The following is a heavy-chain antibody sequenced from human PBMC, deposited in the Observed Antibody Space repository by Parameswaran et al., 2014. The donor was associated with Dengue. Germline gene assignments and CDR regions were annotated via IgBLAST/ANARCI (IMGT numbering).Heavy chain of an antibody. CDR2: IWYDGSNK. V-gene: IGHV3-33*01. D-gene: IGHD3-22*01. J-gene: IGHJ2*01. CDR3: ARPYYYDSSPNWYFDL. Sequence: VRQAPGKGLEWVAVIWYDGSNKYYADSVKGRFIISRDNSKNTLYLQMNSLRAEDTAVYYCARPYYYDSSPNWYFDLWGRGTLVTVSS.